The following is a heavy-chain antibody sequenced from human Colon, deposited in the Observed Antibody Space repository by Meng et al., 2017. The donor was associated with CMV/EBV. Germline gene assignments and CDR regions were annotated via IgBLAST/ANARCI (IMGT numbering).Heavy chain of an antibody. V-gene: IGHV3-66*02. CDR1: GVILSSMY. CDR3: ARDSLGGYDFWSGADY. CDR2: LYSGNTT. D-gene: IGHD3-3*01. J-gene: IGHJ4*02. Sequence: GGSLRLSCAASGVILSSMYMNWVRQTPGKGLEWVALLYSGNTTKYADSVTGRFTISRDNSKNTQYLQMNSLRIEDTAVYYCARDSLGGYDFWSGADYWGQGTLVTVSS.